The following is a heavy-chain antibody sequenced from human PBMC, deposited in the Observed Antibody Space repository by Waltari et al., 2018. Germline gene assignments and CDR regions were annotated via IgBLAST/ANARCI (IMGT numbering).Heavy chain of an antibody. CDR1: GYTFTGYY. V-gene: IGHV1-2*06. Sequence: QVQLVQSGAEVKKPGASVKVSCKASGYTFTGYYMHWVRQAPGQGLEWMGRINPQSGGTYDAQSVQGRVIMTRDTSISTAYMELSRLRSADTAVYYCASFLYLAAAGINGMDVWGQGTTVTVSS. J-gene: IGHJ6*02. D-gene: IGHD6-13*01. CDR3: ASFLYLAAAGINGMDV. CDR2: INPQSGGT.